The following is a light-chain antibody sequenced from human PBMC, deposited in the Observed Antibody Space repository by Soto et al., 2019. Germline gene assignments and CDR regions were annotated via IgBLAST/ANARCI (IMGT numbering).Light chain of an antibody. J-gene: IGKJ4*01. CDR1: QNIGGT. V-gene: IGKV3-15*01. CDR2: GAS. Sequence: EIVLTQSPATLSLSPGERATLSCRASQNIGGTLAWYQQKPGQAPRLLFYGASTRATGIPARFSGSGSGTDFTLTISNLQSEDFAVYYCQQFHNWPPITFGGGTKVEI. CDR3: QQFHNWPPIT.